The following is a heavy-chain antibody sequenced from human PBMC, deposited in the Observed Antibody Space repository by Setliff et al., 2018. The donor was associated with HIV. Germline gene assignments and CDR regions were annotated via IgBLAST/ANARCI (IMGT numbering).Heavy chain of an antibody. V-gene: IGHV4-59*08. CDR2: IYYSGST. CDR1: GGSISSYY. Sequence: NPSETLSLTCKVSGGSISSYYWSWIRQPPGKGLEWIGHIYYSGSTNYNPSLRSRVTISVDTSKNLFSLKLSSVTAADTAVYYCARGYGAAGGGYWGQGTLVTVSS. CDR3: ARGYGAAGGGY. J-gene: IGHJ4*02. D-gene: IGHD6-25*01.